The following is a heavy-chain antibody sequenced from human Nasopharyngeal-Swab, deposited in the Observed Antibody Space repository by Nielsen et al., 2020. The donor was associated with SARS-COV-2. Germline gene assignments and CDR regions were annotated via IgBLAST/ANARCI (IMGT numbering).Heavy chain of an antibody. CDR2: INAGNGNT. J-gene: IGHJ4*02. CDR3: ARDPADKLLWFGEPWDY. CDR1: GYTFTSYA. Sequence: ASVKVSCKASGYTFTSYAMHWVRQAPGQRLEWMGWINAGNGNTKYSQKFQGRVTITRDTSASTANMELRSLRSDDTAVYYCARDPADKLLWFGEPWDYWGQGTLVTVSS. D-gene: IGHD3-10*01. V-gene: IGHV1-3*01.